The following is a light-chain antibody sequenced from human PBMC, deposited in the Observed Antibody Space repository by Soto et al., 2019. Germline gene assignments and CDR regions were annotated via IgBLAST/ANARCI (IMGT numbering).Light chain of an antibody. CDR3: AAWDDSLNGCV. Sequence: QSVLTQPPSASGTPGQRVTISCSGSRSNIGSNSINWYQQLPGTAPKVLIYSNNQRPSGVPDRFSGSKSGTSASLGISGLQSDDEAEYHCAAWDDSLNGCVFGGGTQLTVL. J-gene: IGLJ3*02. V-gene: IGLV1-44*01. CDR2: SNN. CDR1: RSNIGSNS.